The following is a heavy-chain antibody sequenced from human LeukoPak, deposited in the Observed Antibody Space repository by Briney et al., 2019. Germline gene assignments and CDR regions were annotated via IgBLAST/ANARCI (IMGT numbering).Heavy chain of an antibody. D-gene: IGHD3-22*01. V-gene: IGHV4-39*01. J-gene: IGHJ3*02. Sequence: PSETLSLTCTVSRGSISSSSYYWGWIRQPPGKGLEWIGSIYYSGSTYYNPSLKSRVTISVDTSKNQFSLKLSSVTAADTAVYYCARLYYDSTGTGGDAFDIWGQGTMVTVSS. CDR3: ARLYYDSTGTGGDAFDI. CDR1: RGSISSSSYY. CDR2: IYYSGST.